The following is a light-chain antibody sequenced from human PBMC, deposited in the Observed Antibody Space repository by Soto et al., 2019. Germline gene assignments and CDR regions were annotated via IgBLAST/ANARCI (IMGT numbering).Light chain of an antibody. J-gene: IGKJ4*01. CDR2: GTS. CDR1: QSVSRN. CDR3: QQYNNWPLT. V-gene: IGKV3-15*01. Sequence: EIGMTQSSVTLSVSPGERATLSCRASQSVSRNLAWYQQKPGQTPRLLIYGTSTRATGIPARFSGSGSGTEFSLTISSLQSEDFAVYYCQQYNNWPLTFGGGTKV.